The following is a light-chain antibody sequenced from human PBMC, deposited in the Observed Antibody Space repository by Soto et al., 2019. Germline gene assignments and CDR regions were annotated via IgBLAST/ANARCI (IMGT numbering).Light chain of an antibody. CDR2: DNN. CDR1: RSNIGAGFD. CDR3: QSYDGSLSGPVV. Sequence: QSVLTQPPSVSGATGQRVTISCTGNRSNIGAGFDVHWYQQLPGTAPKLLIYDNNNRPSGVPDRFSGSKSGTSASLAITVLQAEDEADYYCQSYDGSLSGPVVFGGGTKLTVL. J-gene: IGLJ2*01. V-gene: IGLV1-40*01.